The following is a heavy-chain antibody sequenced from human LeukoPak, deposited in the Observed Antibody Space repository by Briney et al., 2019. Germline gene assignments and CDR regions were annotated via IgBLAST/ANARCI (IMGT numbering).Heavy chain of an antibody. J-gene: IGHJ6*02. CDR1: GFTFSSYG. V-gene: IGHV3-33*01. CDR3: ARAQWLANYYYYGMDV. CDR2: IWYDGSNK. Sequence: GGSLRLSCAASGFTFSSYGMHWVRQAPGKGLEWVAVIWYDGSNKYYADSVKGRFTISRGNSKNTLYLQMNSLRAEDTAVYYCARAQWLANYYYYGMDVWGQGTTVTVSS. D-gene: IGHD6-19*01.